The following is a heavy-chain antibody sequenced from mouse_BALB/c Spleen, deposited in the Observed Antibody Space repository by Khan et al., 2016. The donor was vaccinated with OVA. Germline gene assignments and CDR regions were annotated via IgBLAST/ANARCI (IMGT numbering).Heavy chain of an antibody. V-gene: IGHV2-6-1*01. CDR3: ARQPYYHYNIMDF. J-gene: IGHJ4*01. CDR2: IWSDGST. D-gene: IGHD2-10*01. CDR1: GFSLTNYG. Sequence: VMLVESGPGLAAPSQSLSITCTISGFSLTNYGVHWVRQPPGKGLEWLVVIWSDGSTTYNSALKSRLTITKDNSQSQVFFRVNSIQTDDTAIYFCARQPYYHYNIMDFWGQGTSVTVSS.